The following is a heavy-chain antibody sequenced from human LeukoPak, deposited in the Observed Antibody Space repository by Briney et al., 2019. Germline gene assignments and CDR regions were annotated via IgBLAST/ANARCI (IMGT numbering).Heavy chain of an antibody. V-gene: IGHV4-34*01. D-gene: IGHD3-22*01. J-gene: IGHJ4*02. CDR3: ARGRGYYDSSGYYYPTFDY. Sequence: KPSETLSLTCAVYGGSFSGYYWSWIRQPPGKGLEWIGEINHSGSTNYNPSLKSRVTISVDTSKNQFSLKLSSVTAADTAVYYCARGRGYYDSSGYYYPTFDYRGQGTLVTVSS. CDR1: GGSFSGYY. CDR2: INHSGST.